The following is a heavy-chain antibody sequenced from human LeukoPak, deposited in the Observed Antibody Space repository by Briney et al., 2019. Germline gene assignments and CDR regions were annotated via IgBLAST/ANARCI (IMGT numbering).Heavy chain of an antibody. CDR1: AFIFSGHW. J-gene: IGHJ3*02. CDR2: ISSSSSTI. CDR3: ARDGKLRAFDI. V-gene: IGHV3-48*01. D-gene: IGHD1-1*01. Sequence: GGSLRLSCEGSAFIFSGHWMNWVRQAPGKGLEWVSYISSSSSTIYYADSVKGRFTISRDNAKNSLYLQMNSLRAEDTAVYYCARDGKLRAFDIWGQGTMVTVSS.